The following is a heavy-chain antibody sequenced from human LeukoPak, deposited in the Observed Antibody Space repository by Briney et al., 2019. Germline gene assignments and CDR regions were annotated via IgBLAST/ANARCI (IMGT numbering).Heavy chain of an antibody. CDR3: ARKLGGAQCGGDCFFDH. CDR2: ISPTGSYT. J-gene: IGHJ4*02. V-gene: IGHV3-11*03. CDR1: GFMLSVYY. Sequence: NPGGSLRLSCEASGFMLSVYYMSWFRLAPGKGLEWIGYISPTGSYTTYADSVRGRFTISRDNAKNLLFLQMNDLTTDDTAVHYCARKLGGAQCGGDCFFDHWGQGTRVAVSS. D-gene: IGHD2-21*02.